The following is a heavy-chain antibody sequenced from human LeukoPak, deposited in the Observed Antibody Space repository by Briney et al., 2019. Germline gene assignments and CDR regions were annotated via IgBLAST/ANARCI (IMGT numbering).Heavy chain of an antibody. J-gene: IGHJ4*02. Sequence: WASVKVSCKASGYTFTSYGISWVRQAPGQGLEWMGWISAYNGNTNYAQKLQGRVTMTTDTSTSTAYMELRSLRSDDTAVYYCARADEYSSSYLYFDYWGQGTLATVSS. V-gene: IGHV1-18*01. CDR1: GYTFTSYG. D-gene: IGHD6-6*01. CDR2: ISAYNGNT. CDR3: ARADEYSSSYLYFDY.